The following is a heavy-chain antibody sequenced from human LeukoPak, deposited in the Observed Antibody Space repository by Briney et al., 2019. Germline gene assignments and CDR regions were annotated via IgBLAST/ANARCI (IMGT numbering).Heavy chain of an antibody. CDR2: INHSGST. D-gene: IGHD1-26*01. Sequence: SETLSLTCAVYGESFSGYYWSWIRQPPGKGLEWIGEINHSGSTNYNPSLKSRVTISVDTSKNQFSLKLSSVTAADTAVYYRARGGHSGSPYWGQGTLVTVSS. V-gene: IGHV4-34*01. J-gene: IGHJ4*02. CDR1: GESFSGYY. CDR3: ARGGHSGSPY.